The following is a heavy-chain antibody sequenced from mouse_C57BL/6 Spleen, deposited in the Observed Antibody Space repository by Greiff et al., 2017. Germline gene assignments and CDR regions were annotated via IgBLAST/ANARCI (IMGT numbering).Heavy chain of an antibody. CDR3: ARRQTGNRYWYFEV. Sequence: EVQLVESGGGLVKPGGSLKLSCAASGFTFSDYGMHWVRQAPEKGLEWVAYISSGSSTIYYADTVKGRFTISRDNAKNTLFLQMTSLRSEDTAMYYCARRQTGNRYWYFEVWGTGTTVTVSS. J-gene: IGHJ1*03. D-gene: IGHD6-1*01. V-gene: IGHV5-17*01. CDR1: GFTFSDYG. CDR2: ISSGSSTI.